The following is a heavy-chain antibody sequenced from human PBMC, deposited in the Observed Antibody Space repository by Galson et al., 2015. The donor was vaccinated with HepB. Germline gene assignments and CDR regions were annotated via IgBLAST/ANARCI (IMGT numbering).Heavy chain of an antibody. CDR3: ARERGAGWYEGLDY. V-gene: IGHV3-30*04. CDR2: ISHDGRNN. Sequence: SLRLSCAASGFTFDGYSLHWVRQAPGKGLEWVAIISHDGRNNYYAYSMKGRFTISRDNSKNTLYLQMNSLRSEDTAVYYCARERGAGWYEGLDYWGQGTLVTVSS. D-gene: IGHD6-19*01. CDR1: GFTFDGYS. J-gene: IGHJ4*02.